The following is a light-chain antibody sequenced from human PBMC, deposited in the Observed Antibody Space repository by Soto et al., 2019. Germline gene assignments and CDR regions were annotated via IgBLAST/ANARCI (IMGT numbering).Light chain of an antibody. CDR1: QSVSSN. Sequence: VMPKYPATLSVSPGERSTLSCMASQSVSSNLAWYQQKPGQAPRLLIYGASTRATGIPARFSGSGSGTEFTLTISILQSEDFAIYYCQQYSTLLPITFGQGRLLEFK. CDR3: QQYSTLLPIT. CDR2: GAS. J-gene: IGKJ5*01. V-gene: IGKV3-15*01.